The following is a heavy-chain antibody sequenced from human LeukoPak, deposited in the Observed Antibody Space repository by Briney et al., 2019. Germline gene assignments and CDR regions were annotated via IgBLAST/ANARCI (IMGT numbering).Heavy chain of an antibody. V-gene: IGHV3-30*02. CDR3: AKEAYSSGWYWLDY. D-gene: IGHD6-19*01. CDR2: IRYDGSNK. CDR1: GFTFSSYG. Sequence: GGSLRLSCAASGFTFSSYGMHWVRQAPGKGLEGVAFIRYDGSNKYYADSVKGRFTISRDNSKNTLYLQMNSLRAEDTAVYYCAKEAYSSGWYWLDYWGQGTLVTVSS. J-gene: IGHJ4*02.